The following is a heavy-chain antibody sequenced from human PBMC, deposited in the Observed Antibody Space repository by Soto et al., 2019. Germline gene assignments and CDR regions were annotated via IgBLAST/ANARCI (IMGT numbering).Heavy chain of an antibody. Sequence: GGSLRLSCAASGFTFSSYSMNWVRQAPGKGLAWVSSISSSSSYIYYADSVKGRFNISRDNAKNSLYLQMNSLRAEDTAGYLLVKLGIAARPFDYWGQGTLVTVSS. CDR1: GFTFSSYS. J-gene: IGHJ4*02. CDR3: VKLGIAARPFDY. CDR2: ISSSSSYI. D-gene: IGHD6-6*01. V-gene: IGHV3-21*01.